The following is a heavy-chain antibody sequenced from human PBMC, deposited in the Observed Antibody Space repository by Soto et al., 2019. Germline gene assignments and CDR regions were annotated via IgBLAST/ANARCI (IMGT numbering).Heavy chain of an antibody. CDR3: ARGSVTTFRDYYYGMDV. Sequence: ASVKVSCKASGYTLTGYYMRWVRQAPGQGLEWMGWINPNSGGTNYAQKFQGWVTMTRDTSISTAYMELSRLRSDDTAVYYCARGSVTTFRDYYYGMDVWGQGTTVTVSS. J-gene: IGHJ6*02. V-gene: IGHV1-2*04. CDR1: GYTLTGYY. CDR2: INPNSGGT. D-gene: IGHD4-17*01.